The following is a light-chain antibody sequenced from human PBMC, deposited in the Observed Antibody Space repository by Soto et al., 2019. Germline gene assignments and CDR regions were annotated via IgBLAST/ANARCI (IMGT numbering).Light chain of an antibody. V-gene: IGKV3-15*01. CDR2: GAS. CDR3: QQYNNWPPDT. CDR1: QSVSSN. Sequence: EIVMTQSPATLSVSPGERATLSCRASQSVSSNLAWYQQKPGQAPRLLIYGASTGATGSPARFSGSGSGTEFTLIISSLQSEDFAVYSCQQYNNWPPDTFGQRTKLDIK. J-gene: IGKJ2*01.